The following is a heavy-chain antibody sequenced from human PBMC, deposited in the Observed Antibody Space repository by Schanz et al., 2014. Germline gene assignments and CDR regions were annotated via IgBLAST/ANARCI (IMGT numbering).Heavy chain of an antibody. D-gene: IGHD3-9*01. V-gene: IGHV3-23*01. J-gene: IGHJ5*02. Sequence: EVHLLESGGGLVEPGGSLRLSCATSGFSLDIFAVSWVRQAPGKGLEWVSGFDAHDGRAYYADSVKGRFTISSDSSKNTLYLQMSSLRADDTAVYYCAKAADWPVTRFDPWGQGTLVTVSS. CDR2: FDAHDGRA. CDR3: AKAADWPVTRFDP. CDR1: GFSLDIFA.